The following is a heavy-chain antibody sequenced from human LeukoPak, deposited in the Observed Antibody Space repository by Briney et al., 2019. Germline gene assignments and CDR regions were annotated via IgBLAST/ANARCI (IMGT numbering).Heavy chain of an antibody. Sequence: GGSLRLSCAASGFTVRSNYMSWVRQAPGKGLEWVSAISGSGGSTYYADSVKGRFTISRDNSKNTLYLQMNSLRAEDTAVYYCASNWNSQGIDYWGQGTLVTVSS. D-gene: IGHD1-7*01. CDR1: GFTVRSNY. CDR2: ISGSGGST. V-gene: IGHV3-23*01. CDR3: ASNWNSQGIDY. J-gene: IGHJ4*02.